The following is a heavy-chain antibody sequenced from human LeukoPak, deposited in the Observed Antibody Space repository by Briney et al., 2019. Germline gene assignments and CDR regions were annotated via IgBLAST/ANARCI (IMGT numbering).Heavy chain of an antibody. J-gene: IGHJ4*02. V-gene: IGHV3-30*02. CDR3: ANSVYGDYPAGFDY. CDR2: IRYDGSNK. D-gene: IGHD4-17*01. Sequence: GGSLRLSCAASGFTFSSYGMHWVRQAPGKGLEWVAFIRYDGSNKYYADSVKGRFTISRDNSKNTLYLQMNSLRAEDTAVYYCANSVYGDYPAGFDYWGQGTLVTVSS. CDR1: GFTFSSYG.